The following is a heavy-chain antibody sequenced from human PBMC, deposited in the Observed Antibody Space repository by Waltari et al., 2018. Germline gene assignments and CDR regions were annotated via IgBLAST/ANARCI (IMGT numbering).Heavy chain of an antibody. CDR3: ARVSRVSGYQGNWFDP. J-gene: IGHJ5*02. CDR1: GGSFSGYS. CDR2: INHSGST. D-gene: IGHD5-12*01. V-gene: IGHV4-34*01. Sequence: QVQLQPRGAALLKPSETLSITCAVYGGSFSGYSWTWLRHPPGKGLEWIGEINHSGSTNYNPAPKSRVTISVDTSKNQFSLKLSSVTAADTAVYYCARVSRVSGYQGNWFDPWGQGTLVTVSS.